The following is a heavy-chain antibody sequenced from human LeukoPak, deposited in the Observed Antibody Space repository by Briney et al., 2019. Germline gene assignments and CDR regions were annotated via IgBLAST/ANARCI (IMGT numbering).Heavy chain of an antibody. CDR3: AREYNWNYDY. V-gene: IGHV1-18*01. CDR1: NYTFTSYG. Sequence: ASVKVSCKASNYTFTSYGIGWVRQAPGQGLEWMGWISTYNGNTNYAQKLQGRVTMSTDTSTSTAYLELRSPKSDDTAVYYCAREYNWNYDYWGQGTLVTVSS. D-gene: IGHD1-7*01. J-gene: IGHJ4*02. CDR2: ISTYNGNT.